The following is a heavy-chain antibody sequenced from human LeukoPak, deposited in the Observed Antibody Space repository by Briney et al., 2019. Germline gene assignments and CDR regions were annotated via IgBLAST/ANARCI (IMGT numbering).Heavy chain of an antibody. V-gene: IGHV4-30-2*01. CDR3: ARENYGGEWDDAFDI. D-gene: IGHD4-23*01. CDR2: IYHSGST. J-gene: IGHJ3*02. Sequence: SETLSLTCTVSGGSISSGGYYWSWIRQPPGKGLEWIGYIYHSGSTYYNPSLKSRVTISVDTSKNQFSLKLSSVTAADTAVYYCARENYGGEWDDAFDIWGQGTMVTVSS. CDR1: GGSISSGGYY.